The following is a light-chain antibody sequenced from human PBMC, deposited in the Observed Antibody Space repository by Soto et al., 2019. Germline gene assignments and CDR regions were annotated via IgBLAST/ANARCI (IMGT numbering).Light chain of an antibody. CDR3: AAWNDGLSGFV. CDR2: RNN. V-gene: IGLV1-47*01. CDR1: SSDIGSNA. J-gene: IGLJ1*01. Sequence: SALTQPPSTSRTPGQRVTISCSGSSSDIGSNAVYWYQQLPGTAPKLPIYRNNQRPSGVPDRFSGTKSGTSASLAISGLRSEDEADYYCAAWNDGLSGFVFGTGTKVTVL.